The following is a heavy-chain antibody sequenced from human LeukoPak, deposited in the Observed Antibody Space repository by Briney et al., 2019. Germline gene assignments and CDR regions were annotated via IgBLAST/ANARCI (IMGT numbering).Heavy chain of an antibody. Sequence: GTSLRLSCAASGFTFSTYWMHWVRQAPGKGLEWVALLWSDGSNENYADSVKGRFTISRDNSKNTLHLQMNSLRDDDTAVYYCARAGSNWKIDYWGQGTLVTVSS. V-gene: IGHV3-33*01. CDR2: LWSDGSNE. CDR3: ARAGSNWKIDY. D-gene: IGHD1-1*01. J-gene: IGHJ4*02. CDR1: GFTFSTYW.